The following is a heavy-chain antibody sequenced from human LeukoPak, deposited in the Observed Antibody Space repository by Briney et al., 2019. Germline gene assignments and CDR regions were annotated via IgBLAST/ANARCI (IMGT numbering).Heavy chain of an antibody. Sequence: GGSLRLSCAASGFTFSSYAMSWVRQAPGKGLEWVSSISSSSSYIYCADSVKGRFTISRDNAKNSLYLQMNSLRAEDTAVYYCARGGYSGSRSYAFDIWGQGTMVTVSS. CDR1: GFTFSSYA. CDR2: ISSSSSYI. CDR3: ARGGYSGSRSYAFDI. J-gene: IGHJ3*02. D-gene: IGHD3-22*01. V-gene: IGHV3-21*01.